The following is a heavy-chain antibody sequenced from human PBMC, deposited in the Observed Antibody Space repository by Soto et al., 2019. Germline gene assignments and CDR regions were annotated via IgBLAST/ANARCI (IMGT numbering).Heavy chain of an antibody. CDR3: ARESGDWPLNWFDP. V-gene: IGHV3-74*01. Sequence: GGSLRLSCAASGFNFSNHWMHWVRQRPGEGLVWVSRITSDGKSKAYAESVKGRFAISRDNAKNTLYLQMNGLTAEDTAVCYCARESGDWPLNWFDPWGLGTLVTVSS. CDR2: ITSDGKSK. CDR1: GFNFSNHW. J-gene: IGHJ5*02. D-gene: IGHD2-21*02.